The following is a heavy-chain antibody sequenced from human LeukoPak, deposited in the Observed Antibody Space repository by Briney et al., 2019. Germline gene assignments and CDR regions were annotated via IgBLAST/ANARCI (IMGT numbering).Heavy chain of an antibody. CDR2: INPNSGGT. CDR1: GYTFTGYY. D-gene: IGHD1-26*01. J-gene: IGHJ5*02. CDR3: ARDGGSYSPLNWFDP. Sequence: ASVKVSCKASGYTFTGYYMHWVRQAPGQGLEWMGWINPNSGGTNYAQKFQGRVSMTRDTSISTAYMELSRLRSDDTAVYYCARDGGSYSPLNWFDPWGQGTLVTVSS. V-gene: IGHV1-2*02.